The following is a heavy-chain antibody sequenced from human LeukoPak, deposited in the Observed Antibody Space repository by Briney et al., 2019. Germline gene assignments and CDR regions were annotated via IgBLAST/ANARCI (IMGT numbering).Heavy chain of an antibody. CDR3: ARGTVTMVDY. CDR2: IYSGGST. V-gene: IGHV3-66*01. Sequence: PGGSLRLSCAASGFTVSSNYMSWVRQAPGRGLEWVSVIYSGGSTYYADSVKGRFTISRDNSKNTLFLQMNSLRAGDMAVYYCARGTVTMVDYWGQGTLVIVSS. CDR1: GFTVSSNY. D-gene: IGHD3-10*01. J-gene: IGHJ4*02.